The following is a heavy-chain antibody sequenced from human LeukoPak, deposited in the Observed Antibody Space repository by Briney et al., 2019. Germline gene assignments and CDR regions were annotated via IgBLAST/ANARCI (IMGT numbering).Heavy chain of an antibody. J-gene: IGHJ4*02. V-gene: IGHV1-18*01. Sequence: GASVKISCKASGGTFSSYAISWVRQAPGQGLEWMGWISAYNGNTNYAQKLQGRVTMTTDTSTSTAYMELRSLRSDDTAVYYCARGSGSYSYYWGQGTLVTVSS. D-gene: IGHD1-26*01. CDR2: ISAYNGNT. CDR1: GGTFSSYA. CDR3: ARGSGSYSYY.